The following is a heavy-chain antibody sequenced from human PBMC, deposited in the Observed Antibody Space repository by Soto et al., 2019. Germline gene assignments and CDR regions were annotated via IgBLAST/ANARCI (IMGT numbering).Heavy chain of an antibody. Sequence: QVQLVQSGAEMKKPGASVKVSCKASGYTFTTYGISWVRQAPGQGLEWMGWISAYNGNTHYAQKLQGRVTMTTDTSTSTAYVELRSLRSDDTAVYDCAREPFSSTYDSVAYWGQGTLVTVSS. CDR2: ISAYNGNT. J-gene: IGHJ4*02. CDR1: GYTFTTYG. D-gene: IGHD5-12*01. CDR3: AREPFSSTYDSVAY. V-gene: IGHV1-18*04.